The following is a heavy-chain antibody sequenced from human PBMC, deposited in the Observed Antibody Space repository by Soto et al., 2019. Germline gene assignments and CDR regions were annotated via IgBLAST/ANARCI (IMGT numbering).Heavy chain of an antibody. CDR1: GFTVSSNY. CDR2: IYSGGST. J-gene: IGHJ6*03. D-gene: IGHD4-17*01. V-gene: IGHV3-66*01. CDR3: ASNDYEEYYYMEV. Sequence: PGGSLRLSCAASGFTVSSNYMSWVRQAPGKGLEWVSVIYSGGSTYYADSVKGRFTISRDNSKNTLYLQMNSLRAEDTAVYYCASNDYEEYYYMEVWGKGTTVTVSS.